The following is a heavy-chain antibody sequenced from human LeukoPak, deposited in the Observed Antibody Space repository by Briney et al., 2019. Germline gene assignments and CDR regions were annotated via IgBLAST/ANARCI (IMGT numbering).Heavy chain of an antibody. CDR1: GFIFRNYA. CDR3: AKWGDYDILTGYYVSDF. Sequence: GASLRLSCAASGFIFRNYAMSWVRQAPGKGLEWVSAITGSGDTTYYADSVRGRSTISRDNSKNTLHVEMNTLRAEDTAVYYCAKWGDYDILTGYYVSDFWGQGTLVTVSS. J-gene: IGHJ4*02. CDR2: ITGSGDTT. V-gene: IGHV3-23*01. D-gene: IGHD3-9*01.